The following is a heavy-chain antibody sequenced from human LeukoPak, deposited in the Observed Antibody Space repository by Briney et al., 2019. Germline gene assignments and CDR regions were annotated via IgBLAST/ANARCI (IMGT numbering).Heavy chain of an antibody. CDR3: AKEGDGTTFYMDV. J-gene: IGHJ6*03. V-gene: IGHV3-43*01. D-gene: IGHD2/OR15-2a*01. CDR2: ISRNGAAT. CDR1: GFSFGDYN. Sequence: GGSLRLSCEASGFSFGDYNMHWVRQAPGKGLEWVSLISRNGAATKYADSVRGRFTVSRDNSKNTLYLQMNSLRAEDTAVYYCAKEGDGTTFYMDVWGIGTTVTVSS.